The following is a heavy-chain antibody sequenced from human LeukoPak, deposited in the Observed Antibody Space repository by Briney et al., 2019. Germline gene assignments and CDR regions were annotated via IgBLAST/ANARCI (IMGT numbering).Heavy chain of an antibody. V-gene: IGHV4-59*01. CDR2: IYYSGST. CDR1: GGSISTYY. Sequence: SETLSLTRPVHGGSISTYYWSWIRQPPGKGLERIRYIYYSGSTNYSPSLKSRVTISVDTSKNQFSLKLTSVTAADTAVYYCARVSAAAPYYFHYWGQGTLVTVSS. CDR3: ARVSAAAPYYFHY. J-gene: IGHJ4*02. D-gene: IGHD6-13*01.